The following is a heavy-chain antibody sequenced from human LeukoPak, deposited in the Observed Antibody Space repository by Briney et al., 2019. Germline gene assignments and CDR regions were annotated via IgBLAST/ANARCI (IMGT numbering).Heavy chain of an antibody. CDR2: IYHSGST. J-gene: IGHJ5*02. V-gene: IGHV4-38-2*01. Sequence: SETLSLTCAVSGYSISSGYYWGWIRQPPGKGLEWIGSIYHSGSTYYNPSLKSRVTISVDTSKNQFSLKLSSVTAADTAVYYCARHHSSGWNNWFDPWGQGTLVTVPS. D-gene: IGHD6-19*01. CDR3: ARHHSSGWNNWFDP. CDR1: GYSISSGYY.